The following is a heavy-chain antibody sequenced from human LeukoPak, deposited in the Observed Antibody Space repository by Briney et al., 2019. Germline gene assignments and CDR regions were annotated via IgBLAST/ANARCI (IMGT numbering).Heavy chain of an antibody. CDR1: GFTFSSFW. CDR3: ARDGGVSGYDLLDY. J-gene: IGHJ4*02. Sequence: GGSLRLSCAASGFTFSSFWMTWVRQAPGKGLEWVANINQDGSQKYYVDSVKGRFTISRDNAKNSVYLQMNSLRAEDTAVYYCARDGGVSGYDLLDYWGQGTLVTVSS. D-gene: IGHD5-12*01. V-gene: IGHV3-7*01. CDR2: INQDGSQK.